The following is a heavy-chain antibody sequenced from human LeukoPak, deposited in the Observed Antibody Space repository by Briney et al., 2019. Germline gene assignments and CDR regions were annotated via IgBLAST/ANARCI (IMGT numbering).Heavy chain of an antibody. V-gene: IGHV4-39*07. CDR3: ARDYYDSSGYGNY. Sequence: PSETLSLTCTVSGGSISSSSYYWGWIRQPPGKGLEWIGEINHSGSTNYNPSLKSRVTISVDTSKNQFSLKLSSVTAADTAVYYCARDYYDSSGYGNYWGQGTLVTVSS. J-gene: IGHJ4*02. CDR1: GGSISSSSYY. CDR2: INHSGST. D-gene: IGHD3-22*01.